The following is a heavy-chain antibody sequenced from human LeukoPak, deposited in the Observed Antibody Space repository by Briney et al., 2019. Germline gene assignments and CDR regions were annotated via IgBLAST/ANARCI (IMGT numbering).Heavy chain of an antibody. CDR2: IYYSGST. D-gene: IGHD6-13*01. CDR1: GGSISSSSYY. Sequence: SETLSLTCTVSGGSISSSSYYWGWIRQPPGKGLEWIGSIYYSGSTYYNPSLKSRVTISVGTSKNQFSLKLSSVTAADTAVYYCARGGSTAAGDAFDIWGQGTMVTVSS. V-gene: IGHV4-39*07. CDR3: ARGGSTAAGDAFDI. J-gene: IGHJ3*02.